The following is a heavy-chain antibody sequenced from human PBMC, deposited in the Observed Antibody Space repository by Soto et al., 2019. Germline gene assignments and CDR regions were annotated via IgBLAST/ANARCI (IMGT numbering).Heavy chain of an antibody. V-gene: IGHV1-18*04. CDR3: ARGGSSWSAEYYQH. Sequence: QVQLVQSGAEVKKPGASVKVSCKASGYTFTNYGINWVRQAPGQGPEWMGWISGYNGDTKYSQILQGRGTMTTDTSTSTDYMELRSLRSDDTAVYYCARGGSSWSAEYYQHWGQGTLVIVSS. CDR1: GYTFTNYG. CDR2: ISGYNGDT. D-gene: IGHD6-13*01. J-gene: IGHJ1*01.